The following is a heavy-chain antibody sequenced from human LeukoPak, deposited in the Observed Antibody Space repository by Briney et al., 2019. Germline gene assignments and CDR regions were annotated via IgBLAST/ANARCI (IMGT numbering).Heavy chain of an antibody. CDR2: IKEDGSEK. CDR1: GFTFSTYW. Sequence: GGSLRLSCAASGFTFSTYWMSWVRQAPGKGLEWVANIKEDGSEKYCVDSVKGRFTISRDNAKNSLYLEMNSLRAEDTAMYYCFSSVASQYYYYYMDVWGKGTMVTVSS. CDR3: FSSVASQYYYYYMDV. J-gene: IGHJ6*03. D-gene: IGHD6-6*01. V-gene: IGHV3-7*01.